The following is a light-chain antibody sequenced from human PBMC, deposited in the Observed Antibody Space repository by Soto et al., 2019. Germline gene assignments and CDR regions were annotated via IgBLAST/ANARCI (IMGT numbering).Light chain of an antibody. CDR2: EVS. Sequence: QSVLTQPASVSGSPGQSITISCTGTSSDVGGYNLVSWYQQHPGKAPKLMIYEVSKRPSGVSNRFSGSKSGNTASLTISGLQAEDEADYYCCSYAGCSTYGFGTGTKVTVL. CDR1: SSDVGGYNL. V-gene: IGLV2-23*02. CDR3: CSYAGCSTYG. J-gene: IGLJ1*01.